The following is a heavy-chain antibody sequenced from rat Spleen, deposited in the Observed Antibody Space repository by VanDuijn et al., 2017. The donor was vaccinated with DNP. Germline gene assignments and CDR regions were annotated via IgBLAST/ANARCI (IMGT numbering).Heavy chain of an antibody. CDR3: TTFEGRDA. CDR2: ISSGGDSA. CDR1: GLTFSHYG. Sequence: EVQVVQSGGGLVQPGRSLKLSCVVSGLTFSHYGMAWVRQAPEEGLEWVATISSGGDSAYYRDSVKGRFTISRENTRRTLYLQMDSLRSEDTATYYCTTFEGRDAWGQGTSVTVSS. V-gene: IGHV5-27*01. D-gene: IGHD1-11*01. J-gene: IGHJ4*01.